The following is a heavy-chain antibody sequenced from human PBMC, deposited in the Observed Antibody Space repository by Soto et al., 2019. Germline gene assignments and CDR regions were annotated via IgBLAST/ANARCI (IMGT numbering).Heavy chain of an antibody. Sequence: TLSLTCTVSGGSISSGGYYWSWIRQHPGKGLEWIGYIYYSGSTYYNPSLKSRVTISVDTSKNQFSLKLSSVTAADTAVYYCASKGEYYYDSSGNEYFQHWGQGTLVTVSS. CDR3: ASKGEYYYDSSGNEYFQH. CDR1: GGSISSGGYY. D-gene: IGHD3-22*01. J-gene: IGHJ1*01. CDR2: IYYSGST. V-gene: IGHV4-31*03.